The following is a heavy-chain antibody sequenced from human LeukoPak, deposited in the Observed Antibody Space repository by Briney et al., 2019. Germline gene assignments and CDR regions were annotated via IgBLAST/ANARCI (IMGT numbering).Heavy chain of an antibody. CDR3: AKRGGH. Sequence: GGSLRLSCAASGFTFSDHYMDWVRQAPGKGLEWVGRTRNKANSYTTEYAASVKGRFTISRDDSKNSLYLQMNSLKAEDTAVYYCAKRGGHWGQGTLVTVSS. J-gene: IGHJ4*02. D-gene: IGHD3-16*01. CDR1: GFTFSDHY. V-gene: IGHV3-72*01. CDR2: TRNKANSYTT.